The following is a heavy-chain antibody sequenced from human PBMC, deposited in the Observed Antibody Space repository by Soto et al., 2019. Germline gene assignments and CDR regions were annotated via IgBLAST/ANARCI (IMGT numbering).Heavy chain of an antibody. Sequence: PSETLSLTCTVSGGSINNHYWSWIRQPPGKGLEWLGYIYYSGSTNYNPSLKSRVTISVDTSKNQFSLKLSSVTAADTAVYYCARDRGVTDYWGQGTLVTVSS. CDR2: IYYSGST. CDR1: GGSINNHY. CDR3: ARDRGVTDY. V-gene: IGHV4-59*11. D-gene: IGHD2-21*02. J-gene: IGHJ4*02.